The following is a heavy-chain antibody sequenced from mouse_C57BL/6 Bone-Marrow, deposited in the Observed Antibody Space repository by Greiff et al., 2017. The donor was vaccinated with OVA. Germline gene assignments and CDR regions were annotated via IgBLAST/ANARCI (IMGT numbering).Heavy chain of an antibody. CDR1: GFTFSSYA. CDR2: ISDGGSYT. CDR3: ANSNSAWFAY. J-gene: IGHJ3*01. D-gene: IGHD2-5*01. Sequence: EVKLVESGGGLVKPGGSLKLSCAASGFTFSSYAMSWVRQTPEKRLEWVATISDGGSYTYYPDNVKGRFTISRDNAKNNLYLQMSHLKSEDTAMYYCANSNSAWFAYWGQGTLVTVSA. V-gene: IGHV5-4*03.